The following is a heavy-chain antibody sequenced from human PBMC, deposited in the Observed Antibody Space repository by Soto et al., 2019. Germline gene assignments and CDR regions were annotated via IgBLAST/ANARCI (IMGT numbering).Heavy chain of an antibody. Sequence: GGSLRLCCAASGFTFSNYAMNWVRQAPGKGLEWVASIRGSAGSTYYADSVKGRFTISRDNSKNSLSLQMNSLRTEDTALYYCAKEITGYSSSWYQEVYYHYGMDVWGQGTTVTVSS. CDR2: IRGSAGST. J-gene: IGHJ6*02. D-gene: IGHD6-13*01. V-gene: IGHV3-43*02. CDR3: AKEITGYSSSWYQEVYYHYGMDV. CDR1: GFTFSNYA.